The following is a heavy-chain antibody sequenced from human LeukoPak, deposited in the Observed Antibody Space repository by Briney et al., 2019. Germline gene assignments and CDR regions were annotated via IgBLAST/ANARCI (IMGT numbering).Heavy chain of an antibody. CDR2: ISGSGGST. Sequence: AGGSLRLSCAASGFTFSSYAMSWVRQAPGKGLEWVSAISGSGGSTYYADSVKGRFTISRDNSKNTLYLQMNSLRAEDTAVYYCANSGSGYSSSWYKADAFDIWGQGTMVTVSS. V-gene: IGHV3-23*01. J-gene: IGHJ3*02. CDR1: GFTFSSYA. D-gene: IGHD6-13*01. CDR3: ANSGSGYSSSWYKADAFDI.